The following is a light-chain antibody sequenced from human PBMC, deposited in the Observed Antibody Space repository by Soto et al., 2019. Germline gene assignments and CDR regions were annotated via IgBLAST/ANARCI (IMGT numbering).Light chain of an antibody. Sequence: QSVLTQPPSVSAAPGQRVTVSCSGTSKNIGDNHVSWYQHVPGMAPKLVVYDNDRRPSELPGRFSGSKSGTSATLVITGLQTGDEADYYCGTWDDSLVSYVFGTGTMVTVL. CDR1: SKNIGDNH. J-gene: IGLJ1*01. CDR3: GTWDDSLVSYV. CDR2: DND. V-gene: IGLV1-51*01.